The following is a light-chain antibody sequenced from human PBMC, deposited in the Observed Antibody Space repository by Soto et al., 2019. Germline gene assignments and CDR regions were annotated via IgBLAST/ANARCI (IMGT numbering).Light chain of an antibody. J-gene: IGKJ5*01. Sequence: VLTQSPATLSLSPVERATLSCMASQSVSSYLAWYQQKPGQAPRLLIYDTSNRATGVPARFSGSGSGTDFTLTISSLEPEDCAVYYCQQRSVWPITFGQGTRLEIK. CDR3: QQRSVWPIT. CDR2: DTS. CDR1: QSVSSY. V-gene: IGKV3-11*01.